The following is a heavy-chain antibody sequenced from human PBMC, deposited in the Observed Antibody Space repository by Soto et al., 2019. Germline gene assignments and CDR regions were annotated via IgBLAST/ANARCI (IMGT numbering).Heavy chain of an antibody. CDR2: ISYDGSNK. D-gene: IGHD3-3*01. J-gene: IGHJ3*02. Sequence: PGGSLRLSCAASGFTFSSYAMHWVRQAPGKGLEWVAVISYDGSNKYYADPVKGRFTISRDNSKNTLYLQMNSLRAEDTAVYYCARDRLRFLEWPLIKPHDAFDIWGQGTMVTVSS. V-gene: IGHV3-30-3*01. CDR1: GFTFSSYA. CDR3: ARDRLRFLEWPLIKPHDAFDI.